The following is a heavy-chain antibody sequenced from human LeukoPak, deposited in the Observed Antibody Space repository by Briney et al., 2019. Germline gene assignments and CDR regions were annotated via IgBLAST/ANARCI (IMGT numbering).Heavy chain of an antibody. Sequence: GGSLRLSCAASGFTFSSYAMNWVRQAPGKGLEWVSSITSSSNTIYYADSMKGRFTISRDNAKNSLFLQMNSLGAGDTAVYYCARAVSVRDAFDIWGHGTLVTVSS. CDR2: ITSSSNTI. CDR3: ARAVSVRDAFDI. J-gene: IGHJ3*02. D-gene: IGHD5/OR15-5a*01. V-gene: IGHV3-21*01. CDR1: GFTFSSYA.